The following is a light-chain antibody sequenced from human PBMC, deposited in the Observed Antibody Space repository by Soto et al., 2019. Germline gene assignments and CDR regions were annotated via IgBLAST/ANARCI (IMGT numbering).Light chain of an antibody. CDR3: QQYYTTPRT. V-gene: IGKV4-1*01. Sequence: DIVMTQSPDSLAVSLGERATINCKSSQSVLYSSNNKNYLAWYQQKPRQPPKLLIYWASTRESGVPDRFSGSGSGTDFTLTISILQAEDVAVYYCQQYYTTPRTFGQGTKVEIK. CDR2: WAS. J-gene: IGKJ1*01. CDR1: QSVLYSSNNKNY.